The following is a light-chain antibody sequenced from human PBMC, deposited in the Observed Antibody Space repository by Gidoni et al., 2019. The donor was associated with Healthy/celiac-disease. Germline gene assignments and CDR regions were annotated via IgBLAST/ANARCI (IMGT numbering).Light chain of an antibody. Sequence: SYELTQPHSVSVSPGQTARITCSGDALPKQYAHWYQQKPGQAPVLVIYKDSERPSGIPERFSGSSSGTTVTLTISGVQAEDEADYYCQSADSSGTYYVFGTGTKVTVL. CDR3: QSADSSGTYYV. V-gene: IGLV3-25*03. CDR1: ALPKQY. CDR2: KDS. J-gene: IGLJ1*01.